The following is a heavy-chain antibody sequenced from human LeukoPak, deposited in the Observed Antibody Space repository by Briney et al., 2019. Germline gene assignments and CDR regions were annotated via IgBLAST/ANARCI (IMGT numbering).Heavy chain of an antibody. V-gene: IGHV3-73*01. CDR2: IRSKANSYAT. Sequence: GGSLRLSCAASGFTFSGSAMHWVRKASGQGLEWVGRIRSKANSYATAYAASVKGRFTISRDDSKNTAYLQMNSLKTEDTAVYYCTRVPYDSSGYYSYYYYYYYMDVWGKGTTVTVSS. CDR3: TRVPYDSSGYYSYYYYYYYMDV. D-gene: IGHD3-22*01. CDR1: GFTFSGSA. J-gene: IGHJ6*03.